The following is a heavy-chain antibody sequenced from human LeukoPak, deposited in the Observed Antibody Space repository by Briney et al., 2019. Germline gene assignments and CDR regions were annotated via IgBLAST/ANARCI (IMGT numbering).Heavy chain of an antibody. J-gene: IGHJ5*02. V-gene: IGHV4-59*01. Sequence: SETLSLTCTVSGDSFSNYHWSWLRQPPGKGLEWIGYISSSGTTSYNPSLKSRLTISVDTSKNQFSLKLNSVTAADTAVYYCARGRVSSDYGSVWFDPWGQGTLVTVSS. CDR2: ISSSGTT. D-gene: IGHD3-10*01. CDR1: GDSFSNYH. CDR3: ARGRVSSDYGSVWFDP.